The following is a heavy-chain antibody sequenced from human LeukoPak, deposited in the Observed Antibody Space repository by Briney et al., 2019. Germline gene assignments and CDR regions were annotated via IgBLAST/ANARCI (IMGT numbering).Heavy chain of an antibody. CDR3: ARGSVYLDS. CDR2: IFYGST. V-gene: IGHV4-59*01. Sequence: PSETLSLTCTVSGGSISGSYWSWIRQPPGKGLEWIGYIFYGSTNYNPSLKSRVTISVDTSKNLFSLKLSSVTAADTAVYYCARGSVYLDSWGQGTLVTVSS. J-gene: IGHJ4*02. CDR1: GGSISGSY.